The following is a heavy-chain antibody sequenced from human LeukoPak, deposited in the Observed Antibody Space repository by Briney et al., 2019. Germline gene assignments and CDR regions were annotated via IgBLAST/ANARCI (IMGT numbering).Heavy chain of an antibody. CDR2: ISGSGGST. CDR1: GFTFSTFA. D-gene: IGHD6-6*01. J-gene: IGHJ4*02. CDR3: AKDGSSLFSDY. V-gene: IGHV3-23*01. Sequence: GGSLRLSCAASGFTFSTFAMSWVRQAPGKGLEWVSTISGSGGSTRYADFVKGRFTISRDKSNNTVSLQMNSLRVEGTAVYYCAKDGSSLFSDYWGQGTLVTVSS.